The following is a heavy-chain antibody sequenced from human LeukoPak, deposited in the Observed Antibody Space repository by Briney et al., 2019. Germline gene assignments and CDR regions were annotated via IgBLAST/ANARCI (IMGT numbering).Heavy chain of an antibody. CDR2: ISSSGSTI. CDR3: ARVSSSSPYFDY. CDR1: GFTFSSYD. D-gene: IGHD6-6*01. V-gene: IGHV3-11*01. Sequence: GGSLRLSCAASGFTFSSYDMSWIRQAPGKGLEWVSYISSSGSTIYYADSVKGRFTISRDNAKNSLYLQMNSLRAEDTAVYYCARVSSSSPYFDYWGQGTLVTVSS. J-gene: IGHJ4*02.